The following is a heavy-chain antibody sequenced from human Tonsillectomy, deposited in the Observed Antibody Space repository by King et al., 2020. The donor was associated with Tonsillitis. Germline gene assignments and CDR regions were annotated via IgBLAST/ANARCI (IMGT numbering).Heavy chain of an antibody. CDR2: ISGDGSKT. J-gene: IGHJ5*01. D-gene: IGHD5-24*01. V-gene: IGHV3-43*01. CDR1: GFTFDDYS. Sequence: QLVQSGGVVVQPGGSLRLSCAASGFTFDDYSMHWVRQVPGESLEWVSLISGDGSKTYYADSVKGRFTMSRDNSKNSLYLQMNSLTPEDAALYFCAKIARKGQLMDWFDSWGQGTLVTVSS. CDR3: AKIARKGQLMDWFDS.